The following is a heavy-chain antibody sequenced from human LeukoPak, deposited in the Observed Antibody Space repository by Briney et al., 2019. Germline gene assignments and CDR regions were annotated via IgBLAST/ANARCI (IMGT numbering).Heavy chain of an antibody. D-gene: IGHD2-15*01. Sequence: GGSLRLSCVASGLTFSTFWMTWVRQAPGKVLEWVANIKQDGTEKYYVDSVKGRFTISRDNAKNSLYVQMDSLRAEDTAVYYCAKGWSFDIRGQGTMVTVTS. CDR1: GLTFSTFW. V-gene: IGHV3-7*01. J-gene: IGHJ3*02. CDR2: IKQDGTEK. CDR3: AKGWSFDI.